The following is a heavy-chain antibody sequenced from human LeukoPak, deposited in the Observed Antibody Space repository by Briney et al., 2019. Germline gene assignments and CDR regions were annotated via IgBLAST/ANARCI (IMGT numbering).Heavy chain of an antibody. CDR2: IIPIFGTA. CDR1: GYTFTGYY. CDR3: ARDRGEAGWTPGGMGG. V-gene: IGHV1-69*13. D-gene: IGHD3-10*01. Sequence: SVKVSCKASGYTFTGYYMHWVRQAPGQGLEWMGGIIPIFGTANYAQKFQGRVTITADESTSTAYMELSSLRSEDTAVYYCARDRGEAGWTPGGMGGWGKGTTVTVSS. J-gene: IGHJ6*04.